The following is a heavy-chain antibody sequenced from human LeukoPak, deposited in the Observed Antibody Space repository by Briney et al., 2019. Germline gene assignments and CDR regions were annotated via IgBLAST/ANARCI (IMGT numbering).Heavy chain of an antibody. V-gene: IGHV3-48*01. Sequence: GGSLRLSCTASGFTFSNYDMNWVRQTPGKGLEWVSYISSSSSPIYYAGSVKGRFTISRDNAKNSLYLQMNSLRAEDTALYYCARYTVTTSAFDIWGQGTMVTVSS. CDR1: GFTFSNYD. CDR3: ARYTVTTSAFDI. CDR2: ISSSSSPI. D-gene: IGHD4-17*01. J-gene: IGHJ3*02.